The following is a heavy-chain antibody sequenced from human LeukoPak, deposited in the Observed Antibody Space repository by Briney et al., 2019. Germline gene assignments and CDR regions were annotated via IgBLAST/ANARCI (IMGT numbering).Heavy chain of an antibody. D-gene: IGHD3-22*01. CDR2: ISGGGGST. CDR1: GFTFSSYA. CDR3: AKGGGAYYSDSSTYSAPFEH. J-gene: IGHJ4*02. V-gene: IGHV3-23*01. Sequence: GGSPRLSCAASGFTFSSYAINWVRQAPGKGLEWVSGISGGGGSTYYADPVKGRFTISRDNSKNTLYLQMNSLRAEDTAVYYCAKGGGAYYSDSSTYSAPFEHWGQGTLVTVSS.